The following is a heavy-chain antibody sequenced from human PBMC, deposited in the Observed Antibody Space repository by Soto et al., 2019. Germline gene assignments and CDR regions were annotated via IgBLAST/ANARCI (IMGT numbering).Heavy chain of an antibody. J-gene: IGHJ4*02. Sequence: PSETLSLTCTVSGGSISSGGYYWSWIRQHPGKGLEWIGCIYYSGTTHYNPSLKSRVTISADTSKNQFSLRLSSVTAADTAVYYCARSQTTVTSYDYWGQGTLVTVSS. D-gene: IGHD4-17*01. CDR1: GGSISSGGYY. V-gene: IGHV4-31*03. CDR3: ARSQTTVTSYDY. CDR2: IYYSGTT.